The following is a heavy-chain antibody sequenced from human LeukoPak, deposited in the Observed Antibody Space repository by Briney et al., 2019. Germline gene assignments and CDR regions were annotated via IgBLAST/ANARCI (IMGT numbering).Heavy chain of an antibody. CDR2: IYYSGST. CDR1: GGSISSYY. CDR3: ARGAAAGIYSWFDP. V-gene: IGHV4-59*01. J-gene: IGHJ5*02. D-gene: IGHD6-13*01. Sequence: PSETLSLTCTVSGGSISSYYWSWIRQPPGKGLEWIGYIYYSGSTNYNPSLKSRVTISVDTSKNQFSLKLSSVTAAVTAVYYCARGAAAGIYSWFDPWGQGTLVTVSS.